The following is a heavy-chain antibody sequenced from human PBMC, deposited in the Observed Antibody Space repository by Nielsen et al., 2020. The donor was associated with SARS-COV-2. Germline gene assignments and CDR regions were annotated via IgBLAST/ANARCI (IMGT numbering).Heavy chain of an antibody. CDR1: GFTFSTYA. CDR2: ISGSGGNT. V-gene: IGHV3-23*01. J-gene: IGHJ3*02. D-gene: IGHD5-18*01. Sequence: GESLKISCAASGFTFSTYAMSWVRQTPGKGLEWVSAISGSGGNTYYADSVKGRFTIPRDNSKNTVYLQMNSLRAEDTAVYYCAKRVDTSMVIGPFDIWGQGTMVTVSS. CDR3: AKRVDTSMVIGPFDI.